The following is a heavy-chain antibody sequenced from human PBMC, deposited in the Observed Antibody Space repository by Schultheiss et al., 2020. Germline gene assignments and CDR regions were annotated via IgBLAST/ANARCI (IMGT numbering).Heavy chain of an antibody. V-gene: IGHV4-30-4*01. CDR2: IYYSGST. Sequence: TLSLTCTVSGGSISSGDYYWSWIRQPPGKGLEWIGYIYYSGSTYYNPSLKSRVTISVDTSKNQFSLKLSSVTAADTAVYYCARDRSSRPGLDYWGQGTLVNGYS. J-gene: IGHJ4*02. CDR3: ARDRSSRPGLDY. CDR1: GGSISSGDYY.